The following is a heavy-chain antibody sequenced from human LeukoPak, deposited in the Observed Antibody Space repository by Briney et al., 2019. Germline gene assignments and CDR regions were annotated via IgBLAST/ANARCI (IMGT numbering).Heavy chain of an antibody. V-gene: IGHV3-30*03. CDR1: GFTFSSYG. J-gene: IGHJ4*02. D-gene: IGHD6-6*01. Sequence: GRSLRLSCAASGFTFSSYGMHWVRQAPGKGLEWVAVISYDGSNKYYADSVKGRFTISRDNSKSTLYLQMNSLRAEDTAVYYCARDPSIAARHFDYWGQGTLVTVSS. CDR3: ARDPSIAARHFDY. CDR2: ISYDGSNK.